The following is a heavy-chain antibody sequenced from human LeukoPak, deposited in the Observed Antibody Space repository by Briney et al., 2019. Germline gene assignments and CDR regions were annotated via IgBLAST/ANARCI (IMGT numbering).Heavy chain of an antibody. J-gene: IGHJ5*02. CDR3: ARDWGSSGWYNWFDP. CDR2: IKQDGSEK. D-gene: IGHD6-19*01. Sequence: GGSLRLSCVVSGFNFRSNWMSWVRQAPGKGLEWVANIKQDGSEKHYVDSVKGRFTISRDNSENTLYLQMNSLRVEDTAVYYCARDWGSSGWYNWFDPWGQGTLVTVSS. CDR1: GFNFRSNW. V-gene: IGHV3-7*01.